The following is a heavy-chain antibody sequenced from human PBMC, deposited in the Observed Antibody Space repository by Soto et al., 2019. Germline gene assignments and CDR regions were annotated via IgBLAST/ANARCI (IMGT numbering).Heavy chain of an antibody. J-gene: IGHJ4*02. D-gene: IGHD3-10*01. CDR1: GGSISSSNFY. Sequence: QLQLQESGPGLVKPSETLSLTCTVSGGSISSSNFYWGWIRQPPGKGLEWIGNVYYSGNTYFNPSLKSRVTIAVDTSKNHFSLKLSSVTAADTAVYYCARLRGLVDYWCQGTLVTVSS. CDR2: VYYSGNT. V-gene: IGHV4-39*02. CDR3: ARLRGLVDY.